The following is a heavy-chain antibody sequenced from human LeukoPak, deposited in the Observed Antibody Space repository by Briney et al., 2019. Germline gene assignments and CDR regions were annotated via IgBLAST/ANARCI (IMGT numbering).Heavy chain of an antibody. V-gene: IGHV4-39*01. Sequence: SETLSLTCAVSGGSLSDNKFYWGWIRQSPGKGLQWIGSIYYSGTTYYNPSLQSRVIVSVDTSNNQFSLRLDSVTAADTAVYYCSRHARYYYGTGAVLENYGMDVWGQGTTVTVSS. J-gene: IGHJ6*02. CDR2: IYYSGTT. CDR3: SRHARYYYGTGAVLENYGMDV. CDR1: GGSLSDNKFY. D-gene: IGHD3-10*01.